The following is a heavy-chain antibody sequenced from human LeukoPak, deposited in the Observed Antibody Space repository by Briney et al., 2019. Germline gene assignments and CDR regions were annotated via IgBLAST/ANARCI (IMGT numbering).Heavy chain of an antibody. CDR1: GGSLSGYY. V-gene: IGHV4-34*01. CDR2: INHSGST. CDR3: ARGKRTGYCSGGSCYPRYYFDY. J-gene: IGHJ4*02. D-gene: IGHD2-15*01. Sequence: SETLSLTCAVYGGSLSGYYWSWIRQPPGKGLEWIGEINHSGSTNYNPSLKSRVTISVDTCKNQFSLKLSSVTAADTAVYYCARGKRTGYCSGGSCYPRYYFDYWGQGTLVTVSS.